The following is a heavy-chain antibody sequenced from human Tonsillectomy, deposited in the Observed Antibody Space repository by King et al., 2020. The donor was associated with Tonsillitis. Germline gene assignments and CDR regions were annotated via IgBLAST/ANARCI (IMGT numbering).Heavy chain of an antibody. Sequence: VQLVESGGGVVQPGRSLRLSCAASGFTFSSYGMHWVRQAPGKGLEWVAVISYAGNNKYNAGSVKGRFTISSDNSKNTLYLQMNSLRGEDTAVYYCAKGHSSGWFYFDSWGQGTLVTVSS. J-gene: IGHJ4*02. CDR3: AKGHSSGWFYFDS. CDR2: ISYAGNNK. D-gene: IGHD6-19*01. V-gene: IGHV3-30*18. CDR1: GFTFSSYG.